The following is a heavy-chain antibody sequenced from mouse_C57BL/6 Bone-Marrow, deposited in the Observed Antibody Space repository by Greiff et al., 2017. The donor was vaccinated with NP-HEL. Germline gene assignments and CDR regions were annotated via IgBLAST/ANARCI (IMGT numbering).Heavy chain of an antibody. V-gene: IGHV1-81*01. Sequence: QVQLQQSGAELARPGASVKLSCKASGYTFTSYGISWVKQRPGQGLEWIGEIYPRSGNTYYNEKFKGKATLTADKSSSTAYMELRSLTSEDSAVYFCSIYYYSLRYFDVWGTGTTVTVSS. CDR3: SIYYYSLRYFDV. CDR2: IYPRSGNT. CDR1: GYTFTSYG. J-gene: IGHJ1*03. D-gene: IGHD1-1*01.